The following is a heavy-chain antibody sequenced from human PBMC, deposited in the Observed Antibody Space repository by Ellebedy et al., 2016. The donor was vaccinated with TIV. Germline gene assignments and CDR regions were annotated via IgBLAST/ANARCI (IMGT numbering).Heavy chain of an antibody. CDR1: GFTFTSFG. D-gene: IGHD5-12*01. CDR3: ARLVTTILDY. CDR2: IWYDGSTK. Sequence: PGGSLRLSCAASGFTFTSFGLHWVRQAPGKGLEWVSTIWYDGSTKYYADSVKGRFTISRDTTRNTLYLQMNSLRTEDTAVYYCARLVTTILDYWGQGTLVTVSS. V-gene: IGHV3-33*08. J-gene: IGHJ4*02.